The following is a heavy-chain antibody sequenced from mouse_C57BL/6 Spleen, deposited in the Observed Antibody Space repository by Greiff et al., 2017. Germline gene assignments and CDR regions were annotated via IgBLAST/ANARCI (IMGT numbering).Heavy chain of an antibody. V-gene: IGHV1-80*01. D-gene: IGHD1-1*01. CDR3: ARGITTVVGAPFAY. CDR1: GYAFSSYW. CDR2: IYPGDGDT. J-gene: IGHJ3*01. Sequence: QVQLKQSGAELVKPGASVKISCKASGYAFSSYWMNWVKQRPGKGLEWIGQIYPGDGDTNYNGKFKGKATLTADKSSSTAYMQLSSLTSEDSAVYFCARGITTVVGAPFAYWGQGTLVTVSA.